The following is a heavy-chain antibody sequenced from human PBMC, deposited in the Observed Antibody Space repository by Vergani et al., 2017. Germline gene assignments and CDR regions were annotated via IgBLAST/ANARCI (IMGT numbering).Heavy chain of an antibody. CDR2: ISGSGGST. CDR1: GFTFSSYA. CDR3: AKDREVVVPAAISFDY. D-gene: IGHD2-2*02. J-gene: IGHJ4*02. Sequence: EVQLLESGGGLVQPGGSLRLSCAASGFTFSSYAMSWVRQAPGKGLEWVSAISGSGGSTYYADSVKGRFTISRDNSKNTLYLQMNSLRAEDTAVYYCAKDREVVVPAAISFDYWGQGTLVTVSS. V-gene: IGHV3-23*01.